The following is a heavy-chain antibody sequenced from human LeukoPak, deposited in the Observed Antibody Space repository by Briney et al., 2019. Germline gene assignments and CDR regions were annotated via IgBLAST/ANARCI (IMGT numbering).Heavy chain of an antibody. Sequence: GGSLRLSCAASGFTFSSYSMNWVRQAPGKGLEWVSYISSSSSTIYYADSVKGRFTISRDNAKNSLYLQMNSLRAEDTAVYYCASLRVLRYFDWLPARDYWGQGTLVTVSS. CDR1: GFTFSSYS. J-gene: IGHJ4*02. CDR2: ISSSSSTI. CDR3: ASLRVLRYFDWLPARDY. D-gene: IGHD3-9*01. V-gene: IGHV3-48*01.